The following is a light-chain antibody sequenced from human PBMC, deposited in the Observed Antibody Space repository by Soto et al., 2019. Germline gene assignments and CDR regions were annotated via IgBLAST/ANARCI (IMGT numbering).Light chain of an antibody. J-gene: IGKJ4*01. V-gene: IGKV3-15*01. CDR3: QQYNKWPLT. CDR1: QSVGSD. Sequence: VMTQSPLSLPVTLGQPATLSCRASQSVGSDLAWYQQKPGQAPSLLINDTSTRATGIPARFSGSGSGTQFTLTISSLQSEDFAVYYCQQYNKWPLTFGGGTKVDIK. CDR2: DTS.